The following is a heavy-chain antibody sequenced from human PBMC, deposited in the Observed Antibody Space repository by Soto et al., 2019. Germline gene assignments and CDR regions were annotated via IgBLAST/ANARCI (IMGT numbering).Heavy chain of an antibody. D-gene: IGHD2-8*01. J-gene: IGHJ4*02. V-gene: IGHV3-23*01. Sequence: WGSLRLSCAASGLTFSPCPLTWVRQAPGKGLEWVSTINPTGTETHYSDSVKGRFTIARDNSKNTVELQMTSLRAEDTALYYCVSWVSAHFDFWGLGTLVTVSS. CDR2: INPTGTET. CDR3: VSWVSAHFDF. CDR1: GLTFSPCP.